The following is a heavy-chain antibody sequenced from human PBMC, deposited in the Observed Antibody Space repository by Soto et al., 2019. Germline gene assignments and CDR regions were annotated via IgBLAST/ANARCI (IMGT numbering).Heavy chain of an antibody. Sequence: EVPLVESGGGLVQPGGSLRLSCAASGLTLSSYSMNWVRQTPGKGLEWVAKVKQDGSEKYYVDSVKGRFTISRDNAKHSLYLQMNSLRAEDTAVYYCARSYYDILTDAFDFWGQGTMVTVSS. D-gene: IGHD3-9*01. CDR1: GLTLSSYS. CDR2: VKQDGSEK. CDR3: ARSYYDILTDAFDF. V-gene: IGHV3-7*01. J-gene: IGHJ3*01.